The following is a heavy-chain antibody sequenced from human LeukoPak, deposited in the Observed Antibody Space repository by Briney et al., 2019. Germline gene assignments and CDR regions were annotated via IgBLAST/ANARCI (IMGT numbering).Heavy chain of an antibody. CDR3: AREYCSGGHCQYYFDY. V-gene: IGHV3-64*01. CDR2: ISSNGGSP. D-gene: IGHD2-15*01. J-gene: IGHJ4*02. Sequence: QPGGSLRLSCAASGFTFSSYAMHWVRQAPGKGLVYVSAISSNGGSPYYANSVKGRFTISRDNSKNTLYLQMSSLRAEDMAVYYSAREYCSGGHCQYYFDYWGQGTLVTVSS. CDR1: GFTFSSYA.